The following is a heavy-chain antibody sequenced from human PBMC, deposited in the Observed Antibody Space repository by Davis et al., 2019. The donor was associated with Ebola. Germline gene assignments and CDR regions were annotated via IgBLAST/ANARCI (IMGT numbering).Heavy chain of an antibody. CDR2: ISGSGSDT. V-gene: IGHV3-23*01. CDR3: ARDLHLYDAFDY. J-gene: IGHJ4*02. Sequence: PGGSLRLSCAGSGFIFSAYSMAWVRQAPGKGLEWVSSISGSGSDTSHADSVKGRFSISRDNSKNTLYLQMNSLRAEDTAVYYCARDLHLYDAFDYWGQGTLVTVSS. CDR1: GFIFSAYS. D-gene: IGHD3-3*01.